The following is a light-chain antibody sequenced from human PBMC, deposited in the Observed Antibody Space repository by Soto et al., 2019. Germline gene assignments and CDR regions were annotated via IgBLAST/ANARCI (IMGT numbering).Light chain of an antibody. V-gene: IGKV2-28*01. CDR2: LGS. Sequence: DIVMTQSPLSLPVTPGEPASISCRSSQSLLYSNGRNYLDWYLQKPGQSPQLLIYLGSNRASGVPDRFSGSGSGTDFTLKISRVEAEDVGVYYCMQALQTPPWTFGQGTKVEIK. CDR3: MQALQTPPWT. CDR1: QSLLYSNGRNY. J-gene: IGKJ1*01.